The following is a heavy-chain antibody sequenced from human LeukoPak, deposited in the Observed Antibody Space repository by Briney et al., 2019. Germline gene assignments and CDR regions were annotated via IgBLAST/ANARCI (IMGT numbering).Heavy chain of an antibody. Sequence: GSSVKVSCKASGGTFISYAISWVRQAPGQGLEWMGGIIPIFGTANYAQKFQGRVTITADESTSTAYMEPSSLRSEDTAVYYCARDRGSGYRDYWGQGTLVTVSS. CDR1: GGTFISYA. V-gene: IGHV1-69*01. J-gene: IGHJ4*02. CDR2: IIPIFGTA. D-gene: IGHD3-22*01. CDR3: ARDRGSGYRDY.